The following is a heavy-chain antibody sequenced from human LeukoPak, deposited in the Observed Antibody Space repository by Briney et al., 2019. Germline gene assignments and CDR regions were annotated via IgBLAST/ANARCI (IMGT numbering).Heavy chain of an antibody. J-gene: IGHJ3*02. Sequence: GGSLRLSCVGSGFTFTNYGMSWVRQAPGRGLECVSTISADGGSTYYPDSVKGRFTISRDNSKNTLYLQMNSLRAEDTAVYYCAKSPSLQAFDIWGQGTMVTVSS. CDR2: ISADGGST. V-gene: IGHV3-23*01. CDR3: AKSPSLQAFDI. CDR1: GFTFTNYG.